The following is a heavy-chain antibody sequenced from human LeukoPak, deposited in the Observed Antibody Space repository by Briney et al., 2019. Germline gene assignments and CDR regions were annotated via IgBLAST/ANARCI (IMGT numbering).Heavy chain of an antibody. J-gene: IGHJ4*02. CDR3: AGPQRYGNYAGGVDY. V-gene: IGHV4-39*01. Sequence: SETLSLTCTVSGGSISSGSYYWSWIRQPAGKGLEWIGSIYYSGSTYYNPSLKSRVTISVDTSKNQFSLKLSSVTAADTAVYYCAGPQRYGNYAGGVDYWGQGTLVTVSS. CDR2: IYYSGST. D-gene: IGHD4-11*01. CDR1: GGSISSGSYY.